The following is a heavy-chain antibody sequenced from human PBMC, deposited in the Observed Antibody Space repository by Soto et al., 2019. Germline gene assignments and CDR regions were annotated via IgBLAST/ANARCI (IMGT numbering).Heavy chain of an antibody. Sequence: QVQLQESGPGLVKPSQTLSLTCTVSGGSISSAAYYWSSIRQHPGKGLEWIGYISHSGSTYYNPSLKSRVIISVDTSKNQFSLSLTSVTAADTAVYYCAREYTYGSNFFDCWGQGALVTVSS. J-gene: IGHJ4*02. CDR2: ISHSGST. CDR3: AREYTYGSNFFDC. D-gene: IGHD2-2*02. V-gene: IGHV4-31*03. CDR1: GGSISSAAYY.